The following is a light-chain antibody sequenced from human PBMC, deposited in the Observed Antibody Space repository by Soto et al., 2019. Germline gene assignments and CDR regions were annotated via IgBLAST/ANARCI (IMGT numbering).Light chain of an antibody. CDR3: GSWDSSLSAYV. CDR1: SSNIGGNS. V-gene: IGLV1-51*01. CDR2: DDN. J-gene: IGLJ1*01. Sequence: SALTQPPSVSAAPGQKVTISCSGSSSNIGGNSVSWYQQLPGTAPKLLIYDDNKRPSGIPDRFSGSKSGTSATLGITGFQTGDEADYYCGSWDSSLSAYVFXTGTKVTVL.